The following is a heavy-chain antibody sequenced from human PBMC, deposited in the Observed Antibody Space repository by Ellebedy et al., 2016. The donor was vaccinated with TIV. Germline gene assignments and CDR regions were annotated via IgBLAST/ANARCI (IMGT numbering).Heavy chain of an antibody. J-gene: IGHJ5*02. Sequence: SETLSLTCTVSGVSITSHYWSWIRQPPGKGLEFIGYIYYSGSTNYNPSLRSRVSVSIDKSTNQFSLKLSSVTAADTAVYYCARGVGSGWFDPWGQGTLVTVSS. D-gene: IGHD2-8*01. CDR1: GVSITSHY. CDR2: IYYSGST. CDR3: ARGVGSGWFDP. V-gene: IGHV4-59*08.